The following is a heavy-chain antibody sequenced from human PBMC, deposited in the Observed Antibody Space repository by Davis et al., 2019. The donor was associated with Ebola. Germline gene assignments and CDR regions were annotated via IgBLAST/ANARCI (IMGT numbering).Heavy chain of an antibody. CDR2: ISYDGSNK. V-gene: IGHV3-30*03. Sequence: GESLKISCAVSGFSFRSYGMHWVRQAPGKGLEWVAVISYDGSNKYYADSVKGRFTISRDNSKNTLYLQMNSLRAEDTAVYYCAREGEGYGDYFDYWGQGTLVTVSS. CDR1: GFSFRSYG. J-gene: IGHJ4*02. CDR3: AREGEGYGDYFDY. D-gene: IGHD3-10*01.